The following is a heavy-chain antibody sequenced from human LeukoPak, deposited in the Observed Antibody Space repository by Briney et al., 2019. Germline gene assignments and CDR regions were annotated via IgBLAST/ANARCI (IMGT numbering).Heavy chain of an antibody. CDR1: RFTFSSYA. CDR3: ARVDSGSYSALDY. Sequence: GRSLRLSCAASRFTFSSYAMHWVRQAPGKGLEWVAIVSYDGSNKYYADSVKGRFTISRDNSKNTLYLQMNSLRVEDTAVYYCARVDSGSYSALDYWGQGTLVTVSS. D-gene: IGHD1-26*01. V-gene: IGHV3-30-3*01. J-gene: IGHJ4*02. CDR2: VSYDGSNK.